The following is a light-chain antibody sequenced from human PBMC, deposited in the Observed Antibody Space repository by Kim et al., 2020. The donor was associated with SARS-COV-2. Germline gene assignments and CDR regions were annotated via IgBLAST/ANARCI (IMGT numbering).Light chain of an antibody. CDR1: SSNIGSNT. V-gene: IGLV1-44*01. CDR3: AAWDDSLNGYV. Sequence: GQRGTISCSGSSSNIGSNTVNWYQQLPGTAPKLLIYSNNQRPSGVPDRCSGSKSGTSASLAISGLQSEDEADDYCAAWDDSLNGYVFGTGTKVTVL. J-gene: IGLJ1*01. CDR2: SNN.